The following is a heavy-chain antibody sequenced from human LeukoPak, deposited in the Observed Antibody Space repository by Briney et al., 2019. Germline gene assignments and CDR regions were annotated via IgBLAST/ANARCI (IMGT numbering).Heavy chain of an antibody. V-gene: IGHV3-53*01. D-gene: IGHD2/OR15-2a*01. J-gene: IGHJ4*02. Sequence: GGSLRLSCAASGFTVSNNYMSWVRQAPGRGLEWVSLIHRGGTTYHADSVKGRFTISRDNSKNTVYFQMNSLRAEDTAVYYCAKVDGGQNIWGQGTLVTVSS. CDR2: IHRGGTT. CDR1: GFTVSNNY. CDR3: AKVDGGQNI.